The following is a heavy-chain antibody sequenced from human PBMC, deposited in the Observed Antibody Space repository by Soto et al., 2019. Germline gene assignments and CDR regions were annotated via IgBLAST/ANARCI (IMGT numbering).Heavy chain of an antibody. D-gene: IGHD3-9*01. J-gene: IGHJ6*02. CDR2: IIPILGIA. V-gene: IGHV1-69*02. CDR3: ARFTYYDILTGYYAPPYYYYGMDV. CDR1: GGTFSSYT. Sequence: SVKVSCKASGGTFSSYTISWVRQAPGQGLEWMGRIIPILGIANYAQKFQGRVTITADKSTSTAYMELSSLRSEDTAVYYCARFTYYDILTGYYAPPYYYYGMDVWGQGTTVTVSS.